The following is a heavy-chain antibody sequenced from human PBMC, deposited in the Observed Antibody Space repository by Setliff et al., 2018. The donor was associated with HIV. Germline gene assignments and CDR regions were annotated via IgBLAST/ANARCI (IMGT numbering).Heavy chain of an antibody. Sequence: SVKVSCKASGGTFSSYAISWVRQAPGQGLEWMGGIIPIFGTANYAQKFQGRVTITADESTSTAYMELSSLRSEDTAVYYCARGPYSSSSHYYGMDVWGQGTTVTVSS. V-gene: IGHV1-69*13. J-gene: IGHJ6*02. CDR1: GGTFSSYA. CDR2: IIPIFGTA. D-gene: IGHD6-6*01. CDR3: ARGPYSSSSHYYGMDV.